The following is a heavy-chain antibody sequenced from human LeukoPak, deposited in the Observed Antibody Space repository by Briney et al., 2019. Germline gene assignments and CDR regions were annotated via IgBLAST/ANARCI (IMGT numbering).Heavy chain of an antibody. CDR1: GGSISTYH. V-gene: IGHV4-59*01. Sequence: SETLSLTCTVSGGSISTYHWNWIRQPPWKGLEWIGYVLYSGSTNYNPSLKSRVTISVDTSKNQFSLKLRSVTAADTAVYYCARNPSSGWPIDFWGQGTLVTVSS. CDR2: VLYSGST. CDR3: ARNPSSGWPIDF. J-gene: IGHJ4*02. D-gene: IGHD6-19*01.